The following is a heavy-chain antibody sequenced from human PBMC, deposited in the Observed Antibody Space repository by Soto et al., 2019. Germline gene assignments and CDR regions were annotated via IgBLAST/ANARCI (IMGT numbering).Heavy chain of an antibody. D-gene: IGHD2-15*01. CDR3: ALIAATHPFDY. J-gene: IGHJ4*02. CDR1: GYTFTSYY. Sequence: ASVKVSCKASGYTFTSYYMHWVRQAPGQGLEWMGIINPSGGSTSYAQKFQGRVTMTRDTSTSTVYMELSSLRSEDTAVYYCALIAATHPFDYWGQGTLVTVSS. V-gene: IGHV1-46*01. CDR2: INPSGGST.